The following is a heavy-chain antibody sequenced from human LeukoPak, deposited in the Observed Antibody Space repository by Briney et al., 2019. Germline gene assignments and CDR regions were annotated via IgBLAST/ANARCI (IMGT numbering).Heavy chain of an antibody. J-gene: IGHJ5*02. CDR1: GFTFSSYA. CDR2: ISGSGGST. CDR3: AKSPIITMVRGVPNWFDP. D-gene: IGHD3-10*01. Sequence: PGGSLGLSCAASGFTFSSYAMSWVRQAPGKGLEWVSAISGSGGSTYYADSVKGRFTISRDNSKNTLYLQMNSLRAEDTAVYYCAKSPIITMVRGVPNWFDPWGQGTLVTVSS. V-gene: IGHV3-23*01.